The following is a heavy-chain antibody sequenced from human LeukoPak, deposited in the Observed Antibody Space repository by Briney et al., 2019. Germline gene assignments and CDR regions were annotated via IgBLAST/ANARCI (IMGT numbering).Heavy chain of an antibody. CDR3: AREGGSGGHYYYYMDV. CDR2: IYSSGSA. D-gene: IGHD3-10*01. Sequence: SETLSLTCAVSGGSISSGNYYWSWIRQPAGKGLEWIGRIYSSGSARYTPSLKSRVTISVDTSKNQLSLNLRSVTASDTAVYYCAREGGSGGHYYYYMDVWGTGTTVTVSS. V-gene: IGHV4-61*02. CDR1: GGSISSGNYY. J-gene: IGHJ6*03.